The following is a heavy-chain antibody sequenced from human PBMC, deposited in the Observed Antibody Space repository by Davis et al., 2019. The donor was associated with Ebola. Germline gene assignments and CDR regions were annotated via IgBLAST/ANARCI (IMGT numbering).Heavy chain of an antibody. J-gene: IGHJ4*02. CDR2: INTNTRNP. D-gene: IGHD2-21*01. CDR1: GYTFTSYA. Sequence: AASVKVSCKASGYTFTSYAMNWVRQAPGQGLEWMGWINTNTRNPTYAQGFTGRCVFSLDISVSTAYLLISSLRAEDTAVYYCATTILATPGGFDYWGPGTLVTVSS. CDR3: ATTILATPGGFDY. V-gene: IGHV7-4-1*02.